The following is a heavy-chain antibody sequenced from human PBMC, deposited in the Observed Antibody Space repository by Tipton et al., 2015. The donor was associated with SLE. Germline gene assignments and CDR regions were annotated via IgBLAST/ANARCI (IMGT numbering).Heavy chain of an antibody. D-gene: IGHD6-6*01. V-gene: IGHV1-46*01. CDR3: ASHPYSSSGPFDY. CDR1: GYTFTSYY. Sequence: QVQLVQSGPEVKKPGASVKVSCKASGYTFTSYYMHWVRQAPGQGLEWMGVINPSAGSTSYAQKFQGRVIMTRDTSTRTAYMELSSLRSEDTAVYYCASHPYSSSGPFDYWGQGTLVTVSS. J-gene: IGHJ4*02. CDR2: INPSAGST.